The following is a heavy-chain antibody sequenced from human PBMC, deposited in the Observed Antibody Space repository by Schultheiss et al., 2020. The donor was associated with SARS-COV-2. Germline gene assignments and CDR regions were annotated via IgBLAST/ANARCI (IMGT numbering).Heavy chain of an antibody. CDR1: GGSISSTSFY. Sequence: SETLSLTCTVSGGSISSTSFYWGWIRQPPGKGLEWIGSIYYSGSTYYNPSLKSRVTISVDTSKNQFSLKLTSVTAADTAVYYCARVRHPSRGARYYYGMDVWGQGTTVTVSS. D-gene: IGHD1-26*01. CDR3: ARVRHPSRGARYYYGMDV. V-gene: IGHV4-39*01. CDR2: IYYSGST. J-gene: IGHJ6*02.